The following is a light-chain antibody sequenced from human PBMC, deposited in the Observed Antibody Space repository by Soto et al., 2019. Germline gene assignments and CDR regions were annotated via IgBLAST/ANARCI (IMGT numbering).Light chain of an antibody. V-gene: IGLV9-49*01. CDR2: VGAGGIVG. CDR3: GADHGSGSNCVYLV. CDR1: SGYSNYK. Sequence: QSVLTQPPSASASLGASVTLTCTLSSGYSNYKVDWYQQRPGKGPRFVMRVGAGGIVGSKGDVSPDRFAVLGSGLNRSMTIKNIQEEDESDYHCGADHGSGSNCVYLVFGGGTKLTVL. J-gene: IGLJ2*01.